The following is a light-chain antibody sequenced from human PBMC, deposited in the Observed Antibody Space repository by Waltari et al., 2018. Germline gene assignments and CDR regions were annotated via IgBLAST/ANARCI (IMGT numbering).Light chain of an antibody. CDR3: QQYNSRPYT. CDR2: AAS. CDR1: QTISNY. V-gene: IGKV1-NL1*01. J-gene: IGKJ2*01. Sequence: DIQMTQSPSSLSASVGDRVTITCRASQTISNYLNWYQQKPLKAPNLLLFAASALESGVPSRFSGSGSGTDYTLAISNLQPEDFAIYYCQQYNSRPYTFGQGTKLEIK.